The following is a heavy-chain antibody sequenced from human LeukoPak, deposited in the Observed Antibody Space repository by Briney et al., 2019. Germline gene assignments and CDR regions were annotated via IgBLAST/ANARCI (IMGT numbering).Heavy chain of an antibody. CDR1: GGSISNYF. J-gene: IGHJ4*02. V-gene: IGHV4-59*01. Sequence: SETLSLTCTVPGGSISNYFWTWIRQPPGKGLEWIGYIDYSGSTNYNPSLKSRVTISVDTSKNQFSLKLTSVTAADSAVYYCARMYSSTVPPGYWGQGTLVTVSS. CDR2: IDYSGST. CDR3: ARMYSSTVPPGY. D-gene: IGHD6-13*01.